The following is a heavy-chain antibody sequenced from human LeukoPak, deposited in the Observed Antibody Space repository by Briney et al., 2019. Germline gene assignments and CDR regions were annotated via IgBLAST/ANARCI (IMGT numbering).Heavy chain of an antibody. CDR1: GFTFSSYS. Sequence: GGSLRLSCAASGFTFSSYSMNWVRQAPGKGLEWVSSISSSSSYIYYADSVKGRFTISRDNAKNSLYLQMNSLRAEDTAVYYCARDKPDSRYCSGGSCYVSDYWGQGTLVTVSS. V-gene: IGHV3-21*04. CDR2: ISSSSSYI. J-gene: IGHJ4*02. D-gene: IGHD2-15*01. CDR3: ARDKPDSRYCSGGSCYVSDY.